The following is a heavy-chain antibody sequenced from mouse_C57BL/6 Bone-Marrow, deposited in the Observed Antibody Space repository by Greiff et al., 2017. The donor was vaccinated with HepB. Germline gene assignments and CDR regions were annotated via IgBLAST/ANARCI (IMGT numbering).Heavy chain of an antibody. CDR3: ARTGYYSARGGTWFAY. V-gene: IGHV3-6*01. CDR2: IIYDGSN. J-gene: IGHJ3*01. D-gene: IGHD2-12*01. CDR1: GYSIPSGYY. Sequence: VQLKESGPGLVKPSQSLSLTCSVTGYSIPSGYYWNWIRQFPGNKLEWMGYIIYDGSNTYNPSLKNRISIPRDTSTNQFFLRLDSVNTEGTPPYDCARTGYYSARGGTWFAYWGQGTLVTVSA.